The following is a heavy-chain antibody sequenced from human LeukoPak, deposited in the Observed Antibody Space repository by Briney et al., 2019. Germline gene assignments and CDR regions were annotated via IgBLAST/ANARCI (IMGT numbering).Heavy chain of an antibody. CDR1: GGSFSGYY. CDR2: IYYSGST. J-gene: IGHJ4*02. V-gene: IGHV4-30-4*01. CDR3: AREVTVEMATIRSFWFDY. D-gene: IGHD5-24*01. Sequence: SETLSLTCAVYGGSFSGYYWSWIRQPPGKGLEWIGYIYYSGSTYYNPSLKSRVTISVDTSKNQFSLKLSSVTAADTAVYYCAREVTVEMATIRSFWFDYWGQGTLVTVSS.